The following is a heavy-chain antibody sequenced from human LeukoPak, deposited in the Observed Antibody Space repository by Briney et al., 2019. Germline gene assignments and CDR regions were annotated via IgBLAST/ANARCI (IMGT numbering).Heavy chain of an antibody. CDR3: AQDRAYIQFYF. D-gene: IGHD5-18*01. V-gene: IGHV3-30*04. J-gene: IGHJ4*02. CDR2: ISYDGSNK. Sequence: PGGSLRLSCAASGFTFSSYAMHWVRQAPGKGLEWVAVISYDGSNKYYADSVKGRFTISRDNSKNTVYLQVNSLRAEGTALYYCAQDRAYIQFYFWGQGTLVTVSS. CDR1: GFTFSSYA.